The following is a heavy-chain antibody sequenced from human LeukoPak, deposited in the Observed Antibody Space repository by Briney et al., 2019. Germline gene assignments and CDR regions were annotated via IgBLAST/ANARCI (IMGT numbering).Heavy chain of an antibody. D-gene: IGHD1-14*01. CDR2: INYDGSKK. CDR1: GFNFRRFG. J-gene: IGHJ4*02. Sequence: PGGSLRLSCAASGFNFRRFGMHWVRQAPGKGLQWVAVINYDGSKKDYVESVRGRFTISGDDSENTLHLQMNSLRVEDTAVYYCATAGDTTGFEFWGQGTLVTVSP. CDR3: ATAGDTTGFEF. V-gene: IGHV3-33*01.